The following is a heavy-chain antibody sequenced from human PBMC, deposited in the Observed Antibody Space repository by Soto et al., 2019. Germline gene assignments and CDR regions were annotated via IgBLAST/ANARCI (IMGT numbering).Heavy chain of an antibody. J-gene: IGHJ4*02. D-gene: IGHD2-8*02. V-gene: IGHV3-23*01. Sequence: EVQLLDSGGHLVQPGGSLRLSCAASGFTFSTYAMNWVRQAPGKRLEWVSSITGGGTDTYYEDSVKGRFTISRDNSKNTLYLQMSSLRAEDTAVYYCAKGSRGHCTGVTCYPFDYWGQGTLVIVSS. CDR1: GFTFSTYA. CDR2: ITGGGTDT. CDR3: AKGSRGHCTGVTCYPFDY.